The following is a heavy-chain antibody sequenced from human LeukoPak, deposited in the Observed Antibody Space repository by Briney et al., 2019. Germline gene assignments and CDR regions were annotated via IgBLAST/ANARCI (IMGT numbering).Heavy chain of an antibody. D-gene: IGHD2/OR15-2a*01. CDR1: GYTFTANY. J-gene: IGHJ4*02. Sequence: ASVKVSCKASGYTFTANYMHWVRQAPGQGLEWMGWINPNSGGTNYAQQFQGRVTMTRDTSISTAYMELSRLRSDDTALYYCARALVRISMTFWGQGTQVTVSS. CDR2: INPNSGGT. CDR3: ARALVRISMTF. V-gene: IGHV1-2*02.